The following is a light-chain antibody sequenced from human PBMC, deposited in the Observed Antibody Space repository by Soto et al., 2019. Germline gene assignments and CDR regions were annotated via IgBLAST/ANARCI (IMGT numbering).Light chain of an antibody. CDR1: QSVTSSE. J-gene: IGKJ1*01. CDR3: QQYGSSRT. V-gene: IGKV3-20*01. Sequence: EIVLTQSPGTLSLSPGERATLSCRASQSVTSSELAWYQQKPGQAPSLLIYGAYSRATGIPDSFGGSVSGIDFTLSISRVEHEDLSVYYCQQYGSSRTFGQGTKVEIK. CDR2: GAY.